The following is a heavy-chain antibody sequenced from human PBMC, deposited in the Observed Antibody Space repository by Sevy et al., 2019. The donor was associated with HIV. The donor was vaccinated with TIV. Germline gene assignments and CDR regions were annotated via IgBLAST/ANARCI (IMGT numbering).Heavy chain of an antibody. J-gene: IGHJ5*02. D-gene: IGHD3-9*01. CDR1: GGSNNNYY. V-gene: IGHV4-59*13. CDR3: AASYYDFLTGSGCWFDP. Sequence: SETLSLTCSLSGGSNNNYYWSWIRQPPGKGLEWIGYIYHTGSTNYNPSLKSRVTISIDKSNNQFSLMLSSVTAADTAVYYCAASYYDFLTGSGCWFDPWGRGTLVTVSS. CDR2: IYHTGST.